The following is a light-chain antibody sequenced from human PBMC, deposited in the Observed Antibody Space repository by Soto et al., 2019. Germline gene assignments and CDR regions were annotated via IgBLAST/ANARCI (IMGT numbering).Light chain of an antibody. CDR2: DVS. CDR1: SSDVGGYNY. J-gene: IGLJ1*01. CDR3: FSSSGSDSKV. Sequence: QSALTQPRSVSGSRGQSVTISCTGTSSDVGGYNYVSWYQQHPGKAPKLMNYDVSKRPSGVSGRFSGSTSGNPPSLAISALQSEHKSDYHSFSSSGSDSKVFRTRTKVTV. V-gene: IGLV2-11*01.